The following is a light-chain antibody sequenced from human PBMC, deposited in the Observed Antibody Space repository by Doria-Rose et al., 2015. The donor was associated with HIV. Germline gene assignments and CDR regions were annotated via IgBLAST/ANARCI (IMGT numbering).Light chain of an antibody. CDR1: SSDVGGYNY. CDR2: EVS. J-gene: IGLJ3*02. V-gene: IGLV2-14*01. Sequence: GQSITISCTGTSSDVGGYNYVSWYQQYPGKAPKLMIYEVSNRPSGVSNRFSGSKSGNTASLTISGLQAEDEADYYCSSYTSSSTRVFGGGTKLTVL. CDR3: SSYTSSSTRV.